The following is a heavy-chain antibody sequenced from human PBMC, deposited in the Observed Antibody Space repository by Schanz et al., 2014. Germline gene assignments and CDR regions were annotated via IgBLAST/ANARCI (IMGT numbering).Heavy chain of an antibody. CDR2: IPVGNNYI. V-gene: IGHV3-21*01. D-gene: IGHD3-10*01. Sequence: EVQLVESGGGLVKPGGSLRLSCAASGFTFSSYSMHWIRQAPGKGLEWVSYIPVGNNYIYYADSVKGRFTISRDNPKNSLYLQMNSLRVEDTAVYYCAREDMLRGIRAFDIWGQGTVVTVSS. J-gene: IGHJ3*02. CDR1: GFTFSSYS. CDR3: AREDMLRGIRAFDI.